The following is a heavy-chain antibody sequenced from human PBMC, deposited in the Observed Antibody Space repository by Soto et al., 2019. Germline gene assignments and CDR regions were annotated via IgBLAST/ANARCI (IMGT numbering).Heavy chain of an antibody. J-gene: IGHJ4*02. D-gene: IGHD2-15*01. V-gene: IGHV1-69*06. CDR1: GGTFSSYA. CDR2: IIPIFGTA. CDR3: ARGIVVVAGTGEFDY. Sequence: GASVKVSCKASGGTFSSYAISWVRQAPGQGLEWMGGIIPIFGTANYAQKFQGRVTITADKSTSTAYMELSSLRSEDTAVYYCARGIVVVAGTGEFDYWGQGTLVTVSS.